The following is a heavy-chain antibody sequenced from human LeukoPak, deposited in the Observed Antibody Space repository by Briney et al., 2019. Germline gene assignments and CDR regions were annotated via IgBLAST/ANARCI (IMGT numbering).Heavy chain of an antibody. J-gene: IGHJ4*02. V-gene: IGHV4-38-2*01. CDR3: ARHDSSGYYYHVGY. Sequence: PSETLSLTCAVSGYSISSGYYWGWIRQPPGKGLEWIGSIYHSGSTYYNTSLKSRVTISVDTSKNQFSLKLSSVTAADTAVYYCARHDSSGYYYHVGYWGQGTLVTVSS. CDR2: IYHSGST. CDR1: GYSISSGYY. D-gene: IGHD3-22*01.